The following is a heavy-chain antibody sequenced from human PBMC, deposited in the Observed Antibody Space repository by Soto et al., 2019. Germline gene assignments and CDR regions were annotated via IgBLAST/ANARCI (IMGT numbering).Heavy chain of an antibody. D-gene: IGHD1-7*01. CDR3: ATGGNWNYDWFDP. CDR2: IIPIFGTA. V-gene: IGHV1-69*13. CDR1: GVTFSSYA. J-gene: IGHJ5*02. Sequence: ASVKVSCKASGVTFSSYAISWVRQAPGQGLEWMGGIIPIFGTANYAQKFQGRVTITADESTSTAYMELSSLRSEDTAVYYCATGGNWNYDWFDPWGQGTLVTVSS.